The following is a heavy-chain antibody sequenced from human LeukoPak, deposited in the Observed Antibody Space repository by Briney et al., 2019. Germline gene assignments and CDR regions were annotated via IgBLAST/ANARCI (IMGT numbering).Heavy chain of an antibody. Sequence: LSLTRTLAAESISSDYSSSSRHSPGKGLWCSGDIYYSGSTNYNPCLESRVTISVDTSKNQFSLKLSSVTAADTAVYFCARSERIIMILGGAFDVWGQGTMVTVSS. CDR3: ARSERIIMILGGAFDV. J-gene: IGHJ3*01. D-gene: IGHD3-22*01. CDR2: IYYSGST. CDR1: AESISSDY. V-gene: IGHV4-59*08.